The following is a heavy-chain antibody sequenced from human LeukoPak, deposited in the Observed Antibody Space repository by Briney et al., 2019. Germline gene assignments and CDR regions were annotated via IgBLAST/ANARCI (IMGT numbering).Heavy chain of an antibody. CDR2: ISYDGSNK. CDR3: ARDNIKGRWFGELGY. Sequence: PGGSLRLSCAASGFTFSSYAMHWVRQAPGKGLEWVAVISYDGSNKYYADSVKGRFTISRDNSKNTLYLQMNSLRAEDTAVYYCARDNIKGRWFGELGYWGQGTLVTVSS. D-gene: IGHD3-10*01. CDR1: GFTFSSYA. V-gene: IGHV3-30-3*01. J-gene: IGHJ4*02.